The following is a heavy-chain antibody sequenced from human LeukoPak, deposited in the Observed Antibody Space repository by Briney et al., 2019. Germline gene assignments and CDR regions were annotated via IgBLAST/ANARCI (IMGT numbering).Heavy chain of an antibody. Sequence: GLEWVSTISGGGSYTYFADSVKGRFTVSRDDSKSMHFLQMNSLRPEDTALYYCAKGTLGRCSGLRCYPFDSWGPGTVVTVSS. CDR2: ISGGGSYT. D-gene: IGHD2-15*01. V-gene: IGHV3-23*01. CDR3: AKGTLGRCSGLRCYPFDS. J-gene: IGHJ4*02.